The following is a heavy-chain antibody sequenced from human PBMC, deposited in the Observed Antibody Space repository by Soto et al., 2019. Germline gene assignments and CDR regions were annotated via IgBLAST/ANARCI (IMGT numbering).Heavy chain of an antibody. D-gene: IGHD2-2*01. J-gene: IGHJ4*02. CDR3: AKDRTETFDY. Sequence: GGSLRLSCAASGFTFSSYAMSWVRQAPGKGLEWVSAISVSGGSTYYADAVKGRFTISRDNSKNTLYLQMNSLRAEDTAVYYCAKDRTETFDYWGQGTLVTVSS. CDR2: ISVSGGST. V-gene: IGHV3-23*01. CDR1: GFTFSSYA.